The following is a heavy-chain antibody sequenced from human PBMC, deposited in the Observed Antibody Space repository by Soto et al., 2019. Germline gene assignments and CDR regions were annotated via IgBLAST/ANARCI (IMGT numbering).Heavy chain of an antibody. CDR2: ISGSGDTT. V-gene: IGHV3-23*01. Sequence: GGSLRLSCAASGFNFRKFAMSWVRQTPGKGLVWVSAISGSGDTTYYADSVKGRFTISRDNSKNTLSLQMNSLSVDDTAVYYCAKDHFGSGTYYSLIDSWGQGTLVTVSS. D-gene: IGHD3-10*01. CDR3: AKDHFGSGTYYSLIDS. J-gene: IGHJ4*02. CDR1: GFNFRKFA.